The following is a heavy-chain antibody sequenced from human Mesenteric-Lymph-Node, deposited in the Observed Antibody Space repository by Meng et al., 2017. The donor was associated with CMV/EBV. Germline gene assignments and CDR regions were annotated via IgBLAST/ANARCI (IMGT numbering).Heavy chain of an antibody. CDR1: GFTFSSYW. V-gene: IGHV3-30*03. CDR2: ISYDGSNK. J-gene: IGHJ4*02. D-gene: IGHD3-10*01. Sequence: GGSLRLSCAASGFTFSSYWMHWVRQAPGKGLEWVAVISYDGSNKYYADSVKGRFTISRDNAKNTLYLQMNSLRAEDTAVYYCARVGSGSYFVYWGRGTLVTVSS. CDR3: ARVGSGSYFVY.